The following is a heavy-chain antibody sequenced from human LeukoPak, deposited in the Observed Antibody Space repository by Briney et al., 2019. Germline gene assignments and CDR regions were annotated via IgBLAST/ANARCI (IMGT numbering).Heavy chain of an antibody. CDR2: IYSGGST. CDR3: ARGRGYSYGSNFDY. J-gene: IGHJ4*02. D-gene: IGHD5-18*01. Sequence: GGSLRLSRAASGFTVSSNYMSWVRQAPGKGLEWVSVIYSGGSTYYADSVKGRFTISRDNSKNTLYLQMNSLRAEDTAVYYCARGRGYSYGSNFDYWGQGTLVTVSS. V-gene: IGHV3-53*01. CDR1: GFTVSSNY.